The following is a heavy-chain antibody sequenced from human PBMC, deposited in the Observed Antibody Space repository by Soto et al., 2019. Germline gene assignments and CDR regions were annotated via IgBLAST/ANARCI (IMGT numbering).Heavy chain of an antibody. CDR1: GFTFSDYA. Sequence: SGGSLRLSCLASGFTFSDYAMTWVRHVPGRGLEWVASLDGAGGSTYYADSVRGRFTISRDNSQNTLFLQMKRLTVDDTAIYYCTAPRDEYGSGVSWFTYGMDIWGQGTTVTAP. J-gene: IGHJ6*02. CDR3: TAPRDEYGSGVSWFTYGMDI. CDR2: LDGAGGST. D-gene: IGHD3-10*01. V-gene: IGHV3-23*01.